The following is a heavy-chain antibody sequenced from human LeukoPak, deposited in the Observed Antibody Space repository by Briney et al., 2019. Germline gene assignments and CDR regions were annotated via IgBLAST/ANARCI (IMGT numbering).Heavy chain of an antibody. D-gene: IGHD3-10*01. CDR3: ARGRGPYYCVMDV. J-gene: IGHJ6*02. V-gene: IGHV1-2*02. Sequence: ASVKVSCKASGYTFTGYYMHWVRPAPGQGLEWMGWINPNSGGTNYAQKFQGRVTMTRDTSISTAYMELSRLRSDDTAVYYCARGRGPYYCVMDVWGQGTTVTVSS. CDR1: GYTFTGYY. CDR2: INPNSGGT.